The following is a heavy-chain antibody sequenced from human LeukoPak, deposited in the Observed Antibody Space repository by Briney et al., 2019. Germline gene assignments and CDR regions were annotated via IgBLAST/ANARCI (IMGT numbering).Heavy chain of an antibody. Sequence: GRSLRLSCTASGFTFGDYAMSWVRQAPGKGLEWVGRIKSKTDGGTTDYAAPVKGRFTISRDDSKNTLYLQMNSLKTEDTAVYYCTTIRYFDPTEPFDYWGQGTLVTVSS. V-gene: IGHV3-15*01. CDR3: TTIRYFDPTEPFDY. D-gene: IGHD3-9*01. CDR2: IKSKTDGGTT. CDR1: GFTFGDYA. J-gene: IGHJ4*02.